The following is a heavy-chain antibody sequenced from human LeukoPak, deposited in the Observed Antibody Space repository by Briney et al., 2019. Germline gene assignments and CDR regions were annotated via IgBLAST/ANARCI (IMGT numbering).Heavy chain of an antibody. CDR2: ISAYNGNT. CDR1: GYTFTSYG. V-gene: IGHV1-18*01. D-gene: IGHD6-13*01. CDR3: ARAGIAAAGANYYYYGMDV. Sequence: ASVKVSCKASGYTFTSYGISWVRQAPGQGLEWMGWISAYNGNTNYAQKLQGRVTMTTDTSTSTAYMELRSLRSDDTAAYYCARAGIAAAGANYYYYGMDVWGQGTTVTVSS. J-gene: IGHJ6*02.